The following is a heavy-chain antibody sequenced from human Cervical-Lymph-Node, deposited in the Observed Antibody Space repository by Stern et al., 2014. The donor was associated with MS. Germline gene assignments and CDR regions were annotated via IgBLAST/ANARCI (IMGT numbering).Heavy chain of an antibody. CDR2: VKQDGSEK. V-gene: IGHV3-7*01. CDR1: GFTFSNYW. J-gene: IGHJ4*02. CDR3: ARGAAVGF. Sequence: EDQLVESGGGLAQPGGSLRLSCAASGFTFSNYWMNWVRQAPGKGLEWVASVKQDGSEKYYVDSVKGRFTISRDNAKNSLYLQMNSLRVEDTAVYYCARGAAVGFWGQGTLVTVSS. D-gene: IGHD6-19*01.